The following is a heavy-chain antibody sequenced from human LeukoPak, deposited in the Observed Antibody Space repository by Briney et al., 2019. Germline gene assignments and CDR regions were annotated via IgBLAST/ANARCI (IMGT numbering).Heavy chain of an antibody. J-gene: IGHJ4*02. CDR1: GFPFSGYW. V-gene: IGHV3-7*01. CDR2: INQDGTNQ. CDR3: SRSLDY. Sequence: GGSLRLSCVASGFPFSGYWMDWVRQAPGKGMEWVANINQDGTNQYYAASVKGRFSISRDNAKNSLYLQMNSLRAEDTGVYYCSRSLDYLGQGALVTVSS.